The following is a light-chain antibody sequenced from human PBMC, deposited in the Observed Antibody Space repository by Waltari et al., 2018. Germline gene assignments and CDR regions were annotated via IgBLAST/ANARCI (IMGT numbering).Light chain of an antibody. Sequence: QTVGTQETSLSVSPVAKVTLNGDLNSASVSTSHVASWYQQTPGQTPRTLMSHTTSRSSGVPARFSGSIVGHSAALTLTGAQAEDESFYYCFLYLGGGISVFGGGTRLTVL. CDR2: HTT. V-gene: IGLV8-61*01. CDR3: FLYLGGGISV. CDR1: SASVSTSHV. J-gene: IGLJ3*02.